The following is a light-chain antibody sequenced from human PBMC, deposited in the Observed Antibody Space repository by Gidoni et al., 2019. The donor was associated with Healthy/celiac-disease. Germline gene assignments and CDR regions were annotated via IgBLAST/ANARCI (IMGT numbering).Light chain of an antibody. CDR3: QQYGSSAWT. V-gene: IGKV3-20*01. J-gene: IGKJ1*01. CDR1: QSVSSSY. Sequence: ESVLTQHPGTLSLYPGERATLSCRARQSVSSSYLAWYQQKPGQAPRLLIYGASSRATGVPDRFSGSGSGTDFTLTISSLEPEDFAVYYCQQYGSSAWTFGQXTKVEIK. CDR2: GAS.